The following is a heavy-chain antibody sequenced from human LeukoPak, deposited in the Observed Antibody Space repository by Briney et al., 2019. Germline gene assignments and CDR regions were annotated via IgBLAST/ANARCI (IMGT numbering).Heavy chain of an antibody. V-gene: IGHV3-15*01. Sequence: PGGSLRLSCAASGFTFSDYHMSWVRQAPGKGLEWVGRIKSKTDGGTTDYAAPVKGRFTISRDDSKNTLYLQMNSLKTEDTAVYYCTTEEYDYVWGRYGRSDYWGQGTLVTVSS. CDR2: IKSKTDGGTT. J-gene: IGHJ4*02. CDR3: TTEEYDYVWGRYGRSDY. CDR1: GFTFSDYH. D-gene: IGHD3-16*01.